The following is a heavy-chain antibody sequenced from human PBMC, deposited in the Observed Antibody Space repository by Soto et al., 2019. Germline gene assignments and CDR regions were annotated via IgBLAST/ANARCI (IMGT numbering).Heavy chain of an antibody. J-gene: IGHJ6*03. V-gene: IGHV1-18*01. Sequence: QVQLVQSGAEVKKPGASVKVSCKASGYTFTSYGISWVRQAPGQGLEWMGWISAYNGNANYAQKLQGKVTKTTDTYTSTAYMELRSLRADDTAVYYCAREGGYYGLCKGAYYYYYKDVWGNGNTVTVSS. D-gene: IGHD2-15*01. CDR3: AREGGYYGLCKGAYYYYYKDV. CDR2: ISAYNGNA. CDR1: GYTFTSYG.